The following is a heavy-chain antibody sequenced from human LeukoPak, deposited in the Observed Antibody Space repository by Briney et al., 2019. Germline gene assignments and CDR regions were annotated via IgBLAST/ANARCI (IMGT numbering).Heavy chain of an antibody. CDR1: GGSISSYY. J-gene: IGHJ4*02. CDR2: IYYSGST. CDR3: AILAGDSSSYPTFDY. Sequence: PSETLSLTCTVSGGSISSYYWSWIRQPPGKGLEWIGYIYYSGSTNYNPSLKSRVTISIDTSKDQFSLNLSSVTAADTAVYYCAILAGDSSSYPTFDYWGQGTLVTVSS. D-gene: IGHD6-13*01. V-gene: IGHV4-59*01.